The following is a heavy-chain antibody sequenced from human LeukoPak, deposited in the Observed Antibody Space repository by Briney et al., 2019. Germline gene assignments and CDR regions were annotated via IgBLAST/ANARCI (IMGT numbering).Heavy chain of an antibody. Sequence: SVKVSXXASGYTFTGYYMHWVRQAPGQGLEWMGRINPNSGGTNYAQKFQGRVTMTRDTSISTAYTELSRLRSDDTAVYYCARVETGTTRGNWFDPWGQGTLVTVSS. CDR3: ARVETGTTRGNWFDP. D-gene: IGHD1-1*01. CDR1: GYTFTGYY. V-gene: IGHV1-2*06. J-gene: IGHJ5*02. CDR2: INPNSGGT.